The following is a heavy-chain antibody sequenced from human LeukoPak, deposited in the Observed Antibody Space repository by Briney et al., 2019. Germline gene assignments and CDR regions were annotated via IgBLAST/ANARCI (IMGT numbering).Heavy chain of an antibody. V-gene: IGHV4-39*07. Sequence: SETLSLTCTVSGGSISSSSYYWGWIRQPPGKGLEWIGSIYYSGSTYYNPSLKSRVTISVDTSNNQFSLRLSSVTAADTAVYYCARENSYYDSSGYYYGSGYFDFWGQGTLVTVSS. CDR2: IYYSGST. CDR3: ARENSYYDSSGYYYGSGYFDF. J-gene: IGHJ4*02. CDR1: GGSISSSSYY. D-gene: IGHD3-22*01.